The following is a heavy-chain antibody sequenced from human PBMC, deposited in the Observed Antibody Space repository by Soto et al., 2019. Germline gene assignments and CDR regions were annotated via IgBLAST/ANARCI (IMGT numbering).Heavy chain of an antibody. J-gene: IGHJ6*02. D-gene: IGHD3-10*01. CDR3: ARGITMVRGVYYYGMDV. CDR2: IYYSGST. CDR1: GGSISSYY. V-gene: IGHV4-59*01. Sequence: QVQLQESGPGLVKPSETLSLTCTVSGGSISSYYWSWIRQPPGKGLEWIGYIYYSGSTNYNPSLKSRVTISVDTSKNQFSLKLSSVTAADTAVYYCARGITMVRGVYYYGMDVWGQGTTVTVSS.